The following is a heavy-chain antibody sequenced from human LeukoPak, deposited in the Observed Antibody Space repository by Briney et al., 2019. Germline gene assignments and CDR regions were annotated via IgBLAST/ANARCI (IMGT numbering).Heavy chain of an antibody. V-gene: IGHV1-69*04. J-gene: IGHJ3*02. Sequence: ASVKVSCKASGGTFSGYTISWVRQAPGRGLEWMGRIIPILDVANFAQKFQGRVTITADKSTNTAHMELSGLRSEDTAVYYCTREGVYSPDPSSYHRYAFDIWGQGTVVTVSS. CDR3: TREGVYSPDPSSYHRYAFDI. D-gene: IGHD3-16*02. CDR1: GGTFSGYT. CDR2: IIPILDVA.